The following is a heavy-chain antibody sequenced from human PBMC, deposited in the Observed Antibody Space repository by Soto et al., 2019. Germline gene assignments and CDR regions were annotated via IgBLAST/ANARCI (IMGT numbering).Heavy chain of an antibody. V-gene: IGHV3-33*01. J-gene: IGHJ4*02. CDR3: ARDGIAGTAFRGYLDY. CDR1: GFTFSDFG. Sequence: QAHLVESGGGVVQPGGSLRLSCAASGFTFSDFGMRWVRQVPGKGLEWVSIIWRDGSEEYYADSVKGRFAISRDNSKNTLYLRMDSLRPEDTAVYYCARDGIAGTAFRGYLDYWGPGTLVTVSS. D-gene: IGHD1-7*01. CDR2: IWRDGSEE.